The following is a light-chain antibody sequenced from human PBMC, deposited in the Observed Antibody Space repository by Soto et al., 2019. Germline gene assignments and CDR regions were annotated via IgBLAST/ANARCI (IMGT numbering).Light chain of an antibody. CDR3: QQYGSSSWT. CDR2: GAS. J-gene: IGKJ1*01. V-gene: IGKV3-20*01. CDR1: QSVSSTY. Sequence: EIVLTQSPGTLSLSPGERATLSCRASQSVSSTYLAWYQQQPGQAPRLLIYGASNRATGIPDRVSGSGSGTDFTLTISRLEPEDFAVYHCQQYGSSSWTFGQGTKVEIK.